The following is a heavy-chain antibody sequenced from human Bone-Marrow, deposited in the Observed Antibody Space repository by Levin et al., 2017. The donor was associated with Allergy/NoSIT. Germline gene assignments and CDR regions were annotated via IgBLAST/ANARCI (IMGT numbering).Heavy chain of an antibody. Sequence: AASVKVSCEASGFTFSSYAISWVRQAPGRGLEWISAINGGGDNSYYTDSVKGRFTISRDNSKNTVYLQMNSLRAEDTAIYYCASDSSGYYLSQYNWFDPWGQGTQVTVSS. J-gene: IGHJ5*02. CDR1: GFTFSSYA. CDR3: ASDSSGYYLSQYNWFDP. CDR2: INGGGDNS. V-gene: IGHV3-23*01. D-gene: IGHD3-22*01.